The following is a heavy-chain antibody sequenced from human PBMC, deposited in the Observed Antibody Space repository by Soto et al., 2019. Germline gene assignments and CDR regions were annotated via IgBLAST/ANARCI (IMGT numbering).Heavy chain of an antibody. Sequence: SETLCLTCTVSGDSIGTTHSYWAWIRQSPGKGLEWIGNIHYSGSTYYMPSLRSRVTLSVDTSKNQFSLRLTSVTAEDTAVYYCARHEGNGNVWPLDYWGQGILVTV. D-gene: IGHD2-8*01. CDR2: IHYSGST. CDR3: ARHEGNGNVWPLDY. V-gene: IGHV4-39*01. J-gene: IGHJ4*02. CDR1: GDSIGTTHSY.